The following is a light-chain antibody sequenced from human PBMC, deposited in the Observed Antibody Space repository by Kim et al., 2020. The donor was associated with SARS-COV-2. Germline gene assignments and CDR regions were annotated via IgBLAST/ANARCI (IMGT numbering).Light chain of an antibody. CDR3: QQRSNWPPYT. J-gene: IGKJ2*01. Sequence: EIVMTQSPATLSVSPGERATLSCRASQSVSSQLAWYQQKPGQAPRLLIYDASNRATGIPARFSGSGSGTDFTLTISSLEPEDFAVYYCQQRSNWPPYTFGQGTKLAI. CDR2: DAS. V-gene: IGKV3-11*01. CDR1: QSVSSQ.